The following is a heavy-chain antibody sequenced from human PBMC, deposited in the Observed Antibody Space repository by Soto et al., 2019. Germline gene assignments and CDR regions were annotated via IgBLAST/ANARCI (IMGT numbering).Heavy chain of an antibody. CDR1: GYTFTSYG. Sequence: ASVKVSCKASGYTFTSYGISWVRQAPGQGXEWMGWISAYNGNTNYAQKLQGRVTMTTDTSTSTAYMELRSLRSDDTAVYYCARDSGGQQWLVRSVYYYYGMDVWGQGTTVTVSS. CDR2: ISAYNGNT. D-gene: IGHD6-19*01. V-gene: IGHV1-18*01. CDR3: ARDSGGQQWLVRSVYYYYGMDV. J-gene: IGHJ6*02.